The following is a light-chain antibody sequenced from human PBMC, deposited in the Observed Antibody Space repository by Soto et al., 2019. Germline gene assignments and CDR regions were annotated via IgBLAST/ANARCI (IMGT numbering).Light chain of an antibody. Sequence: ALAQSPVALSLSPGERATLSCRASQSVSTDLAWYQQKPGQAPRLLIYDASNRATGIPVRFAGSGSGTDFALTISSLETEDFAVYYCQQRTNWPLTFGGGTKVDIK. J-gene: IGKJ4*01. CDR1: QSVSTD. CDR3: QQRTNWPLT. CDR2: DAS. V-gene: IGKV3-11*01.